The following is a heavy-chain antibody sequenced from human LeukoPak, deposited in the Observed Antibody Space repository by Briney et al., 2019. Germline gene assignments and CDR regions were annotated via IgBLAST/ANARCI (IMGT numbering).Heavy chain of an antibody. CDR3: VRLTFSSHYYFDY. V-gene: IGHV3-72*01. J-gene: IGHJ4*02. Sequence: PGGSLRLSCAASGFTLSDHYMDWVRQAPGKGLEWVGRSRDKAKSYSTGYAASVRGRFTISRDDSKNPVYLEMSSLKSEDTAVYYCVRLTFSSHYYFDYWGQGTLVTVSS. CDR1: GFTLSDHY. CDR2: SRDKAKSYST. D-gene: IGHD3-10*01.